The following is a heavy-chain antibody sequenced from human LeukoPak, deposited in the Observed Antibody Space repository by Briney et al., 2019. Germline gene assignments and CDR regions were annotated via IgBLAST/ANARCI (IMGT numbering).Heavy chain of an antibody. D-gene: IGHD2-2*01. Sequence: GGSLRLSCAASGFTFSSYAMSRVRQAPGKGLEWVSAISDSGGSTYYADSVKGRFTISRDNSKNTLYLQMNSLRAEDTAVYYCAKLGDRYQLWAWGQGTLVTVSS. J-gene: IGHJ5*02. V-gene: IGHV3-23*01. CDR2: ISDSGGST. CDR1: GFTFSSYA. CDR3: AKLGDRYQLWA.